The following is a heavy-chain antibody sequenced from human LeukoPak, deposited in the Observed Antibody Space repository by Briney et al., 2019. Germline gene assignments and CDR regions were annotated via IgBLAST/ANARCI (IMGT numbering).Heavy chain of an antibody. D-gene: IGHD2-2*01. Sequence: GGSLRLSCAASGFTFSNYGMSWVRQAPGKGLEWVSAISGSGVTTYYAGSVKGRFTISRDNSKHTLYLQMNSLRAEDTAVYYCSKWKAIVLVPAARSPIDYWGQGTLVTVSS. CDR1: GFTFSNYG. CDR2: ISGSGVTT. J-gene: IGHJ4*02. CDR3: SKWKAIVLVPAARSPIDY. V-gene: IGHV3-23*01.